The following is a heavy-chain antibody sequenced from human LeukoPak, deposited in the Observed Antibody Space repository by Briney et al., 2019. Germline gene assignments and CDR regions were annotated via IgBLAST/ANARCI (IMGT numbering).Heavy chain of an antibody. J-gene: IGHJ4*02. D-gene: IGHD7-27*01. CDR1: GASISSFY. V-gene: IGHV4-59*01. CDR2: IYYSGST. CDR3: ATQTGARAY. Sequence: SETLSLTCTVSGASISSFYWSWIRQPPGKGLEWIGYIYYSGSTNYNPSLKSRVTISLDTSKNQISLKLSSVTAADTAVYYCATQTGARAYWGQGTLVTVSS.